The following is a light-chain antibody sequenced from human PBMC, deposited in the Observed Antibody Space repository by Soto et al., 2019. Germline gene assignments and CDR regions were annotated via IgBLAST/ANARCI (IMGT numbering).Light chain of an antibody. Sequence: QAVVTQPPSASGTPGQRVTISCSGSSSNTESNTVNWYQQLPGTAPKLLIYSTNQRPSGVPDRFSGSKSGTSASLAISGLQSEDEADYYCAAWDDSLKGWVFGGGTKLTVL. V-gene: IGLV1-44*01. CDR1: SSNTESNT. CDR2: STN. CDR3: AAWDDSLKGWV. J-gene: IGLJ3*02.